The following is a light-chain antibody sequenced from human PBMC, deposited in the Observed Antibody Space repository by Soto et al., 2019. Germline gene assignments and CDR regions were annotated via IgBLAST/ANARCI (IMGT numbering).Light chain of an antibody. CDR1: KNVNGW. CDR2: KAS. CDR3: QQYDTRCT. Sequence: DIQMTQSPSTLSASVGDRVTITCRASKNVNGWLAWYQQKPWKAPKLMINKASTLESGVPSRFSGRGFGTEFTLPISSLQTDDFATYYGQQYDTRCTFGQGTKVEVK. V-gene: IGKV1-5*03. J-gene: IGKJ1*01.